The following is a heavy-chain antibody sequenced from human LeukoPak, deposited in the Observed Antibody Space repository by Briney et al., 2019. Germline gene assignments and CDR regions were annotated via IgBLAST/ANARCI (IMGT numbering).Heavy chain of an antibody. Sequence: SETLSLTCTVSGGSISSSSYYWGWIRQPPGKGLEWIGSIYYSGSTYYNPSLKSRVTISVDTSKNQFSLKLSSVTAADTAVYYCASLSSSWFYMDVWGKGTTVTVSS. D-gene: IGHD6-13*01. CDR1: GGSISSSSYY. CDR3: ASLSSSWFYMDV. CDR2: IYYSGST. V-gene: IGHV4-39*01. J-gene: IGHJ6*03.